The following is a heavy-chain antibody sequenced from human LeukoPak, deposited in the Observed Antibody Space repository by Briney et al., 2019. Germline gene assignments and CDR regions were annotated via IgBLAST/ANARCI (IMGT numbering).Heavy chain of an antibody. CDR3: ARTPIAVAGTNWFDP. CDR1: GGSISSYY. J-gene: IGHJ5*02. Sequence: SETLSLTCTVSGGSISSYYWSWLRQPPGKGLEWIGYIYYSGSTNYNPSLKSRVTISVDTSKNQFSLKLSSVTAADTAVYYCARTPIAVAGTNWFDPWGQGTLVTVSS. V-gene: IGHV4-59*01. CDR2: IYYSGST. D-gene: IGHD6-19*01.